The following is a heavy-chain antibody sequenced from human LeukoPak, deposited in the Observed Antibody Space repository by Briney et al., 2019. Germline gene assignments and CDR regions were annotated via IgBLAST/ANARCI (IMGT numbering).Heavy chain of an antibody. Sequence: SETLSLTCTVSGGSISSSSYYWGWIRQPPGKGLEWIGSIYYSGSTYYNPSLKSRVTISVDTSKNQFSLKLSSVTAADTAVYYCARVPKNYYDSSGYYYGFDYWGQGTLVTVSS. J-gene: IGHJ4*02. CDR3: ARVPKNYYDSSGYYYGFDY. D-gene: IGHD3-22*01. V-gene: IGHV4-39*01. CDR1: GGSISSSSYY. CDR2: IYYSGST.